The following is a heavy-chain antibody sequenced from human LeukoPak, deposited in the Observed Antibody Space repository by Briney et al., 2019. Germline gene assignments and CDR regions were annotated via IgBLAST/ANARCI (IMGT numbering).Heavy chain of an antibody. CDR2: INHSGST. CDR3: ARITFGGVIVY. Sequence: PSETLSLTCAVYGGSFSGYYWSWIRQPPGKGLEWIGEINHSGSTNYNPSLKSRVTISVDTSKSQFSLKLSSVTAADTAVYYCARITFGGVIVYWGQGTLVTVSS. CDR1: GGSFSGYY. J-gene: IGHJ4*02. D-gene: IGHD3-16*02. V-gene: IGHV4-34*01.